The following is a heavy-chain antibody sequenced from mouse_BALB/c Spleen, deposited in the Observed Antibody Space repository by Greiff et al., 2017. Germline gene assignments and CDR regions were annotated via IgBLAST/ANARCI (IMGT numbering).Heavy chain of an antibody. CDR1: GFTFSDYY. D-gene: IGHD2-4*01. V-gene: IGHV5-4*02. CDR2: ISDGGSYT. J-gene: IGHJ4*01. CDR3: AMGLRRAYAMDY. Sequence: EVQVVESGGGLVKPGGSLKLSCAASGFTFSDYYMYWVRQTPEKRLEWVATISDGGSYTYYPDSVKGRFTISRDNAKNNLYLQMSSLKSEDTAMYYCAMGLRRAYAMDYWGQGTSVTVSS.